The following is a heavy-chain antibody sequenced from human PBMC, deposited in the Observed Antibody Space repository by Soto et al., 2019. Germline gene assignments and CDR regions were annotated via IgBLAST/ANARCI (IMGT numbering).Heavy chain of an antibody. CDR2: ISGSGGSP. V-gene: IGHV3-23*01. CDR3: AQARCSTTNCYVPDY. J-gene: IGHJ4*02. Sequence: EVQLLESGGGLVQPGGSLRLSCVASGFTFSTYTMSWVRQAPGKGLEWVSVISGSGGSPSYTDSVQGRFSISRDNPKNTLYLQMNSPRGADTAMYNCAQARCSTTNCYVPDYWGQGTLVTVAS. D-gene: IGHD2-2*01. CDR1: GFTFSTYT.